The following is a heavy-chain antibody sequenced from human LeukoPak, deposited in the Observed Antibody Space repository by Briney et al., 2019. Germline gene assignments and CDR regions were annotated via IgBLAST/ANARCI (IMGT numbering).Heavy chain of an antibody. CDR1: GGSISSYY. D-gene: IGHD3-16*02. Sequence: PSETQSLTCTVSGGSISSYYWSWIRQPPGKGLEWIGYIYYSGSTNYNPSLKSRVTISVDTSKNQFSLKLSSVTAADTAVYYCARGPIRLGELSYDYWGQGTLVTVSS. J-gene: IGHJ4*02. V-gene: IGHV4-59*01. CDR2: IYYSGST. CDR3: ARGPIRLGELSYDY.